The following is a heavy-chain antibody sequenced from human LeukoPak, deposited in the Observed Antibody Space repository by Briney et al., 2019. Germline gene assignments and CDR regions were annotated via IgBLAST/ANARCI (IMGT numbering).Heavy chain of an antibody. CDR3: ARGDGGPQNWFDP. CDR1: GFTFSSYG. CDR2: IWYDGSNK. D-gene: IGHD4-23*01. V-gene: IGHV3-33*01. Sequence: GGSLRLSCAASGFTFSSYGMHWVRQAPGKGLEWVAVIWYDGSNKYYADSVKGRFTISRDNSKNSLYLQMNSLRTEVTAVYFCARGDGGPQNWFDPWGQGTLVTVSS. J-gene: IGHJ5*02.